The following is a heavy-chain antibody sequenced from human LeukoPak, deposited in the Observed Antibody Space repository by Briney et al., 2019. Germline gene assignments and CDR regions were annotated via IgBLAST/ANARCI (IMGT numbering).Heavy chain of an antibody. D-gene: IGHD2-2*01. CDR2: IYPGDSRT. Sequence: NRGESLKISCKGSGYTFATDWIGWVRQMPGKGLEWMGIIYPGDSRTTYSPSFQGQVTISADKSIRTAYLQWNSLKASDTAIYYCVRHLSDITSCPNYWGPGALITVAS. V-gene: IGHV5-51*01. CDR3: VRHLSDITSCPNY. CDR1: GYTFATDW. J-gene: IGHJ4*02.